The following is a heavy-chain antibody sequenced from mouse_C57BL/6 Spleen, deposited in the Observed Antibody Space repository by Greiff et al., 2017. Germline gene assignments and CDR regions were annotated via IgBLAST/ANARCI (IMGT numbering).Heavy chain of an antibody. CDR3: ARRGDGYSYYSDY. CDR2: IYPSDSET. Sequence: QVQLQQPGAELVRPGSSVKLSCKASGYTFTSYWMDWVKQRPGQGLEWIGNIYPSDSETHYNQKFKDKATLTVDKSSSTAYMQLSSLTSEDSAVYYCARRGDGYSYYSDYWGQGTTLTVSS. D-gene: IGHD2-3*01. CDR1: GYTFTSYW. V-gene: IGHV1-61*01. J-gene: IGHJ2*01.